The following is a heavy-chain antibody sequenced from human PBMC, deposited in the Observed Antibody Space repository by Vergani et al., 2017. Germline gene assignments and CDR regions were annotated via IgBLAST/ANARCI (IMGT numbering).Heavy chain of an antibody. CDR2: VFRNGNV. J-gene: IGHJ2*01. V-gene: IGHV4-4*08. D-gene: IGHD4-23*01. Sequence: QVRLDESGPGLVKPSETLSLTCSVSGASIDSFYWSWIRQSPGKGLEWIGYVFRNGNVNYNPSFNFRVAIDTSNNELSLRVTSVTAADTAVYYCARDFGGEWYFDLWGRGATVTVSS. CDR3: ARDFGGEWYFDL. CDR1: GASIDSFY.